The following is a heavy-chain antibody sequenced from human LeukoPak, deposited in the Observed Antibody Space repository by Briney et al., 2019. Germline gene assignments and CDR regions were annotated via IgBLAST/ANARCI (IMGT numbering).Heavy chain of an antibody. CDR3: STEAGDSSGYFPHYYYYYYMDV. CDR2: IKSKTDGGTT. J-gene: IGHJ6*03. Sequence: ETLSLTCAVYGGSFSGYYWSWVRQAPGKGLEWVGRIKSKTDGGTTDYAAPVKGRFTISRDDSKNTLYLQINSLKTEDTAVYYCSTEAGDSSGYFPHYYYYYYMDVWGKGTTVTVSS. V-gene: IGHV3-15*01. CDR1: GGSFSGYY. D-gene: IGHD3-22*01.